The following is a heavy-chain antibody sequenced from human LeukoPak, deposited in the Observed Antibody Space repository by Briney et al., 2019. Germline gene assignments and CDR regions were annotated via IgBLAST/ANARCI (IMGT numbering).Heavy chain of an antibody. CDR1: GFTLGDYY. Sequence: GGSLTLSCAAYGFTLGDYYMSWISQAPGKGLEWVSYISNNRGSATFYADSVKGRFTNSRDNAKNSLYLQMNSLRADDTAVYYCARDFRNKGMDVWGQGTTVTVSS. CDR2: ISNNRGSAT. J-gene: IGHJ6*02. V-gene: IGHV3-11*01. CDR3: ARDFRNKGMDV. D-gene: IGHD2/OR15-2a*01.